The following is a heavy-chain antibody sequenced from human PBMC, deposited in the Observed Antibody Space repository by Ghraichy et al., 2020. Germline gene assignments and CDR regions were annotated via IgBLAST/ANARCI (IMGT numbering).Heavy chain of an antibody. Sequence: SETLSLTCTVSGGSVSSVSYSWIWIRQPPGKGLEWIGYVHYRGSTNYNPSLRSRLTVSVDTSKNQISLNLRSVTAADAAVYYCARATNPNFYSYYAMDVWCQGSTVTVSS. CDR3: ARATNPNFYSYYAMDV. CDR1: GGSVSSVSYS. CDR2: VHYRGST. D-gene: IGHD2-8*01. J-gene: IGHJ6*02. V-gene: IGHV4-61*01.